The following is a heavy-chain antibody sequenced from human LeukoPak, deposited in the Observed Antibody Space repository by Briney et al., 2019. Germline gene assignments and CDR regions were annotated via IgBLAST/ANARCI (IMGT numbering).Heavy chain of an antibody. V-gene: IGHV3-21*01. CDR1: GFTFSSYS. CDR2: ISSSSSYI. CDR3: ARVEKYYYDSSGYNDC. Sequence: GGSLRLFCAASGFTFSSYSMNWVRQAPGKGLEWVSSISSSSSYIDYADSVKGRFTISRDNAKNSLYLQMNSLRAEDTAVYYCARVEKYYYDSSGYNDCWGQGTLVTVSS. D-gene: IGHD3-22*01. J-gene: IGHJ4*02.